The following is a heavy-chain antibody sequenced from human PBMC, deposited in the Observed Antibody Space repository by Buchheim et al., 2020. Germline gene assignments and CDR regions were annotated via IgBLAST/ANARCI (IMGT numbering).Heavy chain of an antibody. D-gene: IGHD5-24*01. CDR2: IKSKTYGGTT. CDR3: AIDNVYNFLDY. J-gene: IGHJ4*02. V-gene: IGHV3-15*01. CDR1: GFIFSNAW. Sequence: EVHLVESGGGLVKPGGSLRLSCTASGFIFSNAWMSWVRQVPGKGLEWVGRIKSKTYGGTTDYAAPVKGRITISRDDSESTLYLQLNSLKTEDTAVYYCAIDNVYNFLDYWGQGTL.